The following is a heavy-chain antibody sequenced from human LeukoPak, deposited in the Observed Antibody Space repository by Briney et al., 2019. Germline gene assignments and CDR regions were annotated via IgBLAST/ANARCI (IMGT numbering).Heavy chain of an antibody. CDR1: GGSISSSSYY. Sequence: SETLSLTCTVSGGSISSSSYYWGWIRQPPGKGLEWIGYIYYSGSTYYNPSLKSRVTISVDTSKNQFSLKLSSVTAADTAVYYCARFPSGNYQGGDYWGQGTLVTVSS. CDR3: ARFPSGNYQGGDY. CDR2: IYYSGST. V-gene: IGHV4-39*07. J-gene: IGHJ4*02. D-gene: IGHD1-7*01.